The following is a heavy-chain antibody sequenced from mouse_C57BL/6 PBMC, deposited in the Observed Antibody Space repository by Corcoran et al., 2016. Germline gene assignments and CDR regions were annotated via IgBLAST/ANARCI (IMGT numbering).Heavy chain of an antibody. J-gene: IGHJ1*03. CDR1: GYSITSGYY. CDR3: ARYYYGSSPYWYFDV. V-gene: IGHV3-6*01. Sequence: DVQLQESGPGLVKPSQSLSLTCSVTGYSITSGYYWNWIRQFPGNKLEWMGYISYDGSNNYNPSLKNRISITRDTSKNQFFLKLNSVTTEDTATYYCARYYYGSSPYWYFDVWGTGTTVTVSS. D-gene: IGHD1-1*01. CDR2: ISYDGSN.